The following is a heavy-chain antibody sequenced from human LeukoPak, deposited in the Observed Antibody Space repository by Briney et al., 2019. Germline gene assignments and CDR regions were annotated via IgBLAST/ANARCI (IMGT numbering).Heavy chain of an antibody. CDR1: GGSISSSSYY. D-gene: IGHD3-3*01. CDR2: IYYSGST. Sequence: LSLACTVSGGSISSSSYYWGWIRQPPGRGLEWIGSIYYSGSTYYNPSLKSRVTISVDTSKNQFSLKLSSVTAADTAVYYCARAGDFWSGEANYYFDYWGQGTLVTVSS. J-gene: IGHJ4*02. CDR3: ARAGDFWSGEANYYFDY. V-gene: IGHV4-39*01.